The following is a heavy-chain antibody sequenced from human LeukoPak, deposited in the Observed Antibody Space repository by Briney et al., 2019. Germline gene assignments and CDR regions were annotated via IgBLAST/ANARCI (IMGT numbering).Heavy chain of an antibody. CDR3: ARQGRNSSGGQRWVDY. CDR2: IYYSGSI. V-gene: IGHV4-39*01. D-gene: IGHD6-19*01. CDR1: GGSISSNYYY. J-gene: IGHJ4*02. Sequence: SETLSLTCTVSGGSISSNYYYWGWIRQPPGKGLEWIGSIYYSGSIYYNPSLKSRVTISVDTSKNQFSLRLSSVTAADTAVYYCARQGRNSSGGQRWVDYWGQGTLVTVSS.